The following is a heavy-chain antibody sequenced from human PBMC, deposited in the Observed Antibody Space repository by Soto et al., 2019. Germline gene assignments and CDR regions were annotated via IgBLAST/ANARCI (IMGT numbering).Heavy chain of an antibody. V-gene: IGHV5-10-1*01. D-gene: IGHD3-22*01. Sequence: PGESLKISCKGSGYSFTSYWISWVRQMPGKGLEWMGRIDPSDSYTNYSPSFQGHVTISADKSISTAYLQWSSLKASDTAMYYCARLEYYYDSSGYRRRSFDYWGQGTLVTVSS. CDR1: GYSFTSYW. CDR2: IDPSDSYT. J-gene: IGHJ4*02. CDR3: ARLEYYYDSSGYRRRSFDY.